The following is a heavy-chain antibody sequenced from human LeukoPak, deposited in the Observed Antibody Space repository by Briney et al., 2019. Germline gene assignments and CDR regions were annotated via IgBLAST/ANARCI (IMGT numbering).Heavy chain of an antibody. Sequence: GGSLRLSCAASGFTFSSYAMSWVRQAPGKGLEWVSAISGSGGSTYYADSVKGRFTISRDNSKNTLYLQMNRLRPEDAAVYYCAKAPVTTCRGAYCYPFDYWGQGTLVTVSS. CDR2: ISGSGGST. D-gene: IGHD2-21*01. CDR1: GFTFSSYA. J-gene: IGHJ4*02. CDR3: AKAPVTTCRGAYCYPFDY. V-gene: IGHV3-23*01.